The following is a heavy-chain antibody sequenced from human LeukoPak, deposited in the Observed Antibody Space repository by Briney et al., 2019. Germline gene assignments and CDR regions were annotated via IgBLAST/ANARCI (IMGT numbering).Heavy chain of an antibody. Sequence: GASVKVSCKASGVTFDSSDISWVRQAPGQGLEWMGGIIPIFGSAIYAQKFQGRVTITADTSTSTAYMELSSLRSEDTAVYYCATDMIGYCGDVTCYSEAYWGQGTLVTVSS. CDR2: IIPIFGSA. D-gene: IGHD3-22*01. J-gene: IGHJ4*02. CDR3: ATDMIGYCGDVTCYSEAY. CDR1: GVTFDSSD. V-gene: IGHV1-69*06.